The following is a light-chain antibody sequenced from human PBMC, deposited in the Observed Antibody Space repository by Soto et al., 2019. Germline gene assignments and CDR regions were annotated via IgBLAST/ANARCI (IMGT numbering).Light chain of an antibody. V-gene: IGKV3-20*01. CDR3: QQFDSSVT. J-gene: IGKJ1*01. CDR2: GAS. Sequence: EIVLTQSPGSLSLSPGERATLSCRASQSVSSTFFAWYQQRPGQTPRLLMYGASSRATVIPEGFSGSGSGTDFTITISRLEAEDFAVYYCQQFDSSVTFGQGTKVEIK. CDR1: QSVSSTF.